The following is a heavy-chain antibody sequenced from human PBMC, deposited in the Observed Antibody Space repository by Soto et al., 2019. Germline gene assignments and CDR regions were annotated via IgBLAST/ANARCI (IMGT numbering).Heavy chain of an antibody. CDR3: ARYDSSGYYYGDAFDI. D-gene: IGHD3-22*01. V-gene: IGHV3-30-3*01. J-gene: IGHJ3*02. CDR2: ISYDGSNK. Sequence: GGSLRLSCAASGFTFSSYAMHWVRQAPGKGLEWVAVISYDGSNKYYADSVKGRFTISRDNSKNTLYLQMNSLRSEDTAVYYCARYDSSGYYYGDAFDIWGQGTMVTVSS. CDR1: GFTFSSYA.